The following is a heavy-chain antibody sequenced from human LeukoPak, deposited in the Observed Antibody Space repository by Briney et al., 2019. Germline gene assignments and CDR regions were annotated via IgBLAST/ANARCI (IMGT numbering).Heavy chain of an antibody. CDR1: GGTFSSYA. D-gene: IGHD3-10*01. CDR3: ARGYRVVRGVIHDY. Sequence: GASVKVSCKASGGTFSSYAISWVRQAPGQGLEWMGGIIPIFGTANYAQKFQGRVTITADESTSTAYMELSSLRSEDTAVYYCARGYRVVRGVIHDYWGQGTLVTVSS. J-gene: IGHJ4*02. CDR2: IIPIFGTA. V-gene: IGHV1-69*13.